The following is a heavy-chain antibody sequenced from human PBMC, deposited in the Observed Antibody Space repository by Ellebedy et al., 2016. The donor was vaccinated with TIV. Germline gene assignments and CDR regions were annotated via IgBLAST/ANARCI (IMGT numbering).Heavy chain of an antibody. CDR2: VYYGGGT. V-gene: IGHV4-59*01. CDR3: ARGGAVASFDY. J-gene: IGHJ4*02. CDR1: GGSFNNYY. Sequence: SQTLSLTCAVYGGSFNNYYWSWIRQLPGKGLEWIAYVYYGGGTNYNPSLRSRVTISVDTSKNQFSLRLNSVTAADTAVYYCARGGAVASFDYWGQGTLVTVSS. D-gene: IGHD6-19*01.